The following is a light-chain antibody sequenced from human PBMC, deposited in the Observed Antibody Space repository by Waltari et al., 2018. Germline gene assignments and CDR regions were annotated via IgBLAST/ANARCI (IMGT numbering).Light chain of an antibody. CDR2: GAS. CDR1: QSVSSN. J-gene: IGKJ3*01. CDR3: QQYNRDFT. V-gene: IGKV3-15*01. Sequence: EIVMTQSPATLSVSPGERATLSCRASQSVSSNLAWYQQKPGQAPRLLIYGASTRATGIPARFSGSGSGTECTLTISSLQSEDFAVYYCQQYNRDFTFGPGTKVDIK.